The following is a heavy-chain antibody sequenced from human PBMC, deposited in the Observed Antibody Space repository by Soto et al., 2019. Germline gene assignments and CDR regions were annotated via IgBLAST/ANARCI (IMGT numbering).Heavy chain of an antibody. CDR1: GGSVNNANYF. CDR2: IYYSGST. D-gene: IGHD4-17*01. V-gene: IGHV4-31*03. CDR3: ARDADYGGSRGGMDV. Sequence: QVRLEESGPGLVKPSETLSLICSVSGGSVNNANYFWNWIRHHPENGLEWIGYIYYSGSTRYNPSLKNRGTLSIDTSKNQFSLRLNSVTVADTAVYFCARDADYGGSRGGMDVWGRGTTVTVSS. J-gene: IGHJ6*02.